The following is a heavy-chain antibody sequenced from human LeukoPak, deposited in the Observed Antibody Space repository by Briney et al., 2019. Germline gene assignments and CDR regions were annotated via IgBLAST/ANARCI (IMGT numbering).Heavy chain of an antibody. V-gene: IGHV1-18*01. D-gene: IGHD3-9*01. Sequence: ASVKVSCKASGYTFTSYGISWVRQAPGQGLEWMGWISAYNGNTNYAQKLQGRVTMTTDTSTSTAYMELRSLRSDVTAVYYCARDRSGLRYYDILTGYFPNDAFDIWGQGTMVTVSS. CDR2: ISAYNGNT. CDR3: ARDRSGLRYYDILTGYFPNDAFDI. J-gene: IGHJ3*02. CDR1: GYTFTSYG.